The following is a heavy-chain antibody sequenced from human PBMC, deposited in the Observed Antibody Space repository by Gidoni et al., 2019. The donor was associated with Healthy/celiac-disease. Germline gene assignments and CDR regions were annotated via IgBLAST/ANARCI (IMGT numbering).Heavy chain of an antibody. CDR3: ARDYIRRDRGSYSLDYGMDV. D-gene: IGHD1-26*01. Sequence: QVQLVESGGGVVQPGRSLRLSCAASGFTFSSYGLHWVRQAPGRGLEWVAGIRYDGSNKYYADSVKGRFTISRDKSKNTLYLQMNSLRAEDTAVYYCARDYIRRDRGSYSLDYGMDVWGQGTTVTVSS. CDR1: GFTFSSYG. J-gene: IGHJ6*02. CDR2: IRYDGSNK. V-gene: IGHV3-33*01.